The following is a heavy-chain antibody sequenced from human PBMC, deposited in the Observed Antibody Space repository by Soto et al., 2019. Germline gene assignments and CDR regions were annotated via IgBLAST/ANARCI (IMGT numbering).Heavy chain of an antibody. CDR1: GFTFNSYW. V-gene: IGHV3-23*01. CDR3: VKDDGGYPSTAPH. Sequence: PGGSLRLSCAASGFTFNSYWMHWVRQVSGKGLDWVSGIRGSGDSAYYGDSAKGRFTISKDISKNSLSLQLDSLGVEDTAVYFCVKDDGGYPSTAPHWGQGTLVTVSS. J-gene: IGHJ4*02. D-gene: IGHD3-22*01. CDR2: IRGSGDSA.